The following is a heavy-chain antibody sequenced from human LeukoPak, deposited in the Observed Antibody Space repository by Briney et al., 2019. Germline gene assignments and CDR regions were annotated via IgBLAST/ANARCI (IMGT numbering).Heavy chain of an antibody. D-gene: IGHD2-2*01. CDR2: ISGSGSST. J-gene: IGHJ4*02. V-gene: IGHV3-23*01. CDR3: AKSTYWSNPYYFDY. CDR1: GFTFINYS. Sequence: GGSLRLSCTASGFTFINYSMNWVRQAPGKGLEWVSTISGSGSSTYYADSVKGRFTISRDNSENTLYLQMNSLRAEDTAVYYCAKSTYWSNPYYFDYWGQGTLVTVSS.